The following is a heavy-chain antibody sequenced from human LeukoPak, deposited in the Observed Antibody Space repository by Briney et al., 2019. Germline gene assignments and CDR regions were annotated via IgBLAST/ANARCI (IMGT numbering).Heavy chain of an antibody. Sequence: PSETLSLTCTVSGGSISSYYWSWIRQPPGKGLEWLRYIYYSGSTNYNPSLKSRVTISVDTSKNQFSLKLSSVTAADTAVYYWAGRGYSYGYRREFDYWGQGTLVTVSS. CDR2: IYYSGST. V-gene: IGHV4-59*01. J-gene: IGHJ4*02. D-gene: IGHD5-18*01. CDR1: GGSISSYY. CDR3: AGRGYSYGYRREFDY.